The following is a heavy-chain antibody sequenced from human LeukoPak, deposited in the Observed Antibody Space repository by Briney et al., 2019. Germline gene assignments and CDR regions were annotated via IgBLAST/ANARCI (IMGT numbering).Heavy chain of an antibody. CDR3: AKETSGFGAIENWFDP. J-gene: IGHJ5*02. CDR1: GFTFSSYW. V-gene: IGHV3-74*01. CDR2: INSDGSST. D-gene: IGHD3-10*01. Sequence: PGGSLRLSCAASGFTFSSYWMHWVRQAPGKGLGWVSRINSDGSSTSYADSVKGRFTISRDNAKNTLYLQMNSLRAEDTALYYCAKETSGFGAIENWFDPWGQGTLVTVSS.